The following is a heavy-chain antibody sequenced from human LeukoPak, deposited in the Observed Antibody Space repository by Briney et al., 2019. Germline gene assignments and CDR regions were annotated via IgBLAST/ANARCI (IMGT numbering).Heavy chain of an antibody. CDR1: GFTFDDYA. CDR3: ARGGSGITYYYAMDV. Sequence: GGSLRLSCAASGFTFDDYAMHWVRQAPGKGLVWVSRINSDGSSTHYADSVKGRFTISRDNAKNTLYLQMNSLRADGTAVYYCARGGSGITYYYAMDVWGQGTTVTVSS. J-gene: IGHJ6*02. CDR2: INSDGSST. V-gene: IGHV3-74*01. D-gene: IGHD3-10*01.